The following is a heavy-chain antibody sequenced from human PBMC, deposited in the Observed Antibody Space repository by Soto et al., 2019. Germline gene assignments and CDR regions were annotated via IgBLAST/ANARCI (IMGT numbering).Heavy chain of an antibody. CDR2: SGGSDLST. CDR1: GLTFSRAD. V-gene: IGHV3-23*01. D-gene: IGHD1-1*01. CDR3: VTHSWNY. J-gene: IGHJ4*02. Sequence: EVQLLESGGGLVQPGGSLRLSCVVSGLTFSRADLSWVRQPPGKGLEWVSASGGSDLSTHYVDSVKGRFTISRXSSKXXXXXXXXSLSAEDTAVYYCVTHSWNYLGQVTLVTVSS.